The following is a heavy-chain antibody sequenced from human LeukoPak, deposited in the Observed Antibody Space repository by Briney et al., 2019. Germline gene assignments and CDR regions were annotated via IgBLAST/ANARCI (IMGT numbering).Heavy chain of an antibody. V-gene: IGHV3-74*01. CDR1: GFTFSNYW. J-gene: IGHJ4*02. Sequence: GGSLRLSCAASGFTFSNYWMHWVRQAPGKGLVWVSRINSDGISTGYADSVKGRFTVSRDNAKKTLYLQMNSLRAEDTAEYYCARDVGNFDYWGQGTLVTVS. CDR3: ARDVGNFDY. CDR2: INSDGIST.